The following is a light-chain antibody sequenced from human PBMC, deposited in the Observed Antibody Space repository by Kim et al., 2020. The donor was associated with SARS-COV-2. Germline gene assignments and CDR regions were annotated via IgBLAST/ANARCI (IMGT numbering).Light chain of an antibody. Sequence: QSVLTQPPSVSAAPGQKVTISCSGSSSNIGNNYVSWYQQLPGTAPKLLIYHNNKRPSGIPDRFSGSKSGTSATLGITGLQTGDEADYYCGTWDSSLSAVVFGGGTQLTVL. J-gene: IGLJ2*01. CDR3: GTWDSSLSAVV. V-gene: IGLV1-51*01. CDR2: HNN. CDR1: SSNIGNNY.